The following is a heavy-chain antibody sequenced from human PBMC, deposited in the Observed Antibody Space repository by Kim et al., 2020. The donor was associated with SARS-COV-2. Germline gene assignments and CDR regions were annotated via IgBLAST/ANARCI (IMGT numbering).Heavy chain of an antibody. J-gene: IGHJ4*02. D-gene: IGHD1-7*01. CDR1: GFTFSDYA. Sequence: GGSLRLSCSASGFTFSDYAIHWVLRAPGMGLQYVSATTRDGDGSFYADSVKDRFSIFRDNSKNTLFLQMSGLRIEDTAIYYCLRYGRNYGAVHWGQGTLVSVS. CDR2: TTRDGDGS. CDR3: LRYGRNYGAVH. V-gene: IGHV3-64D*09.